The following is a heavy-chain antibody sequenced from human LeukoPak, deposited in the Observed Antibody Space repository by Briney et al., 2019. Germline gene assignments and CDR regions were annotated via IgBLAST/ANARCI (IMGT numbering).Heavy chain of an antibody. D-gene: IGHD3-3*01. CDR1: GGTFSSYA. J-gene: IGHJ4*02. CDR3: ARVPYVLVLGVDYFDY. CDR2: IIPILGIA. V-gene: IGHV1-69*04. Sequence: SVKVSCKASGGTFSSYAISWVRQDPGQGLEWMGRIIPILGIANYAQKFQGRVTITADKSTSTAYMELSSLRSEDTAVYYCARVPYVLVLGVDYFDYWGQGTLVTVSS.